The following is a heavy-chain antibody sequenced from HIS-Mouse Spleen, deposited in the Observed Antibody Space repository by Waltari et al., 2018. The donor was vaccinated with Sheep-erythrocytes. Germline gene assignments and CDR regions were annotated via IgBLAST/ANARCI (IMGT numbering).Heavy chain of an antibody. V-gene: IGHV2-5*02. Sequence: QITLKESGPTLVKPTQTLTLTCTFSGFSLSTSGVGVGWIRQPPGKALEWLALIYWDADKRYSPALKSRLTITKDTSKNQVVLTMTNMDPVDTATYYCAHRPGYWYFDLWGRGTLVTVSS. CDR1: GFSLSTSGVG. CDR2: IYWDADK. CDR3: AHRPGYWYFDL. J-gene: IGHJ2*01.